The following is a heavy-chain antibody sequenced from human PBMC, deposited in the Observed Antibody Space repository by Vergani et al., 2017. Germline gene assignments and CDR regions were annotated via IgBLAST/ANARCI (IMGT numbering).Heavy chain of an antibody. D-gene: IGHD3-22*01. V-gene: IGHV1-69*01. Sequence: QVQLVQSGAEVKKPGSSVKVSCKASGGTFSSYAISWVRQAPGQGLEWMGGIIPIFGTANYAQKFQGRVTITADESTSTAYMELSSLRSEDTAVYYCARVEGVVVIMSPRNAFDIWGQGTMVTGSS. CDR3: ARVEGVVVIMSPRNAFDI. CDR2: IIPIFGTA. CDR1: GGTFSSYA. J-gene: IGHJ3*02.